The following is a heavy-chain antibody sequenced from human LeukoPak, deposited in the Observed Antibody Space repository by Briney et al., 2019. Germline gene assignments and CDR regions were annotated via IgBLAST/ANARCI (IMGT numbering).Heavy chain of an antibody. CDR3: TRGRAAFAY. V-gene: IGHV3-7*01. CDR2: IKQDGSDK. Sequence: PGGSLRLSCVACGFTFSGSWMSWVRQAPGKALEWVANIKQDGSDKDDVDSVKGRFTISSDNAKSSLYLQVDSLIADDAAVYYCTRGRAAFAYWGQGTLVTVSS. J-gene: IGHJ4*02. CDR1: GFTFSGSW.